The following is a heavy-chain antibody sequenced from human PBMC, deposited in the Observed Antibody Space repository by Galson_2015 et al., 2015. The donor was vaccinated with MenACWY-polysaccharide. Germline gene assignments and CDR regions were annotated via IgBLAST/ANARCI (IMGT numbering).Heavy chain of an antibody. CDR3: AKNTSHAAGSAPSHYGLDG. Sequence: SLRLSCAVSEITFNTYAMTWVRQAPGKGLEWVATISGSGFSIHHADSVKGRFTISRDNSKNTVFLLMNNLKAADTAVYYCAKNTSHAAGSAPSHYGLDGWGLGTAVTVSS. J-gene: IGHJ6*02. V-gene: IGHV3-23*01. D-gene: IGHD6-13*01. CDR2: ISGSGFSI. CDR1: EITFNTYA.